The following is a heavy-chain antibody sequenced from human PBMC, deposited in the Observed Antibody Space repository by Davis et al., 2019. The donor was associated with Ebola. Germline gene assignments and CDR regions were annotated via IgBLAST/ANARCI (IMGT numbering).Heavy chain of an antibody. CDR2: MNPNSGNT. V-gene: IGHV1-8*03. J-gene: IGHJ5*02. CDR1: GYTFTSYY. D-gene: IGHD6-13*01. CDR3: ARDSRYSSTWFDP. Sequence: ASVKVSCKASGYTFTSYYMHWVRQAPGQGLEWMGWMNPNSGNTGYSQKFQGRVTITRDTSASTAYMELSSLRSEDTAVYYCARDSRYSSTWFDPWGQGTLVTVSS.